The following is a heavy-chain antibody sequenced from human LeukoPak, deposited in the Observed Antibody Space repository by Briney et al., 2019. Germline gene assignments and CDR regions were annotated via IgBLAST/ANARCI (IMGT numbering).Heavy chain of an antibody. CDR2: INPTTGRT. V-gene: IGHV1-46*01. D-gene: IGHD4-4*01. CDR3: ARAVSITDGYSIPY. J-gene: IGHJ4*02. CDR1: GYTFSNYY. Sequence: GASVKVSCKASGYTFSNYYMHWVRQAPGQGLEWMALINPTTGRTSYAQKFQGTVTLTSDTSTGTVHMELRSLRVEDSAVYYCARAVSITDGYSIPYWGQGTQVTVSS.